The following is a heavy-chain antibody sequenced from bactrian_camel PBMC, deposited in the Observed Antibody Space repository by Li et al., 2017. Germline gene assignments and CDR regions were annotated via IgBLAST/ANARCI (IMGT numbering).Heavy chain of an antibody. J-gene: IGHJ4*01. CDR3: AAEDQAPWDMGWICKYNS. V-gene: IGHV3S1*01. CDR1: GYTYSRYC. Sequence: HVQLVESGGGSVQAGESLRLSCAFSGYTYSRYCLGWFRQAAGKEREGVATITTGTGNTDYAGCVKGRFTISQDGAENTVYLQMNGLTPEYTALYTCAAEDQAPWDMGWICKYNSWGQGTQVTVS. D-gene: IGHD3*01. CDR2: ITTGTGNT.